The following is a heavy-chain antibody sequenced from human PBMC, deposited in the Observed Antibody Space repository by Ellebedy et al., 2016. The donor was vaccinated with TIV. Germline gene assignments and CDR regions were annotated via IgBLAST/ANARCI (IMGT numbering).Heavy chain of an antibody. Sequence: GESLKISXAASGFAVSSNYMSWVRQAPGKGLEWVSVIYSGGNIYYTDSVKGRFTISRDASKNTLYLQMNSLRAEDTAVYYCARDKIVGATYFDYWGQGTLVTVSS. CDR3: ARDKIVGATYFDY. CDR2: IYSGGNI. D-gene: IGHD1-26*01. CDR1: GFAVSSNY. V-gene: IGHV3-66*01. J-gene: IGHJ4*02.